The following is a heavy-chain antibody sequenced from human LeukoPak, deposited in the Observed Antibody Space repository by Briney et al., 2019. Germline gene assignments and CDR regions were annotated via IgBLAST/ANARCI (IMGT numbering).Heavy chain of an antibody. Sequence: GGSLRLSCAASGFTFSSYNMNWVRQAPGKGLEWVSSITSSSTYIYYADSVKGRFTISRDNARNSLSLQMNSLRAEDTAVYYCARDPYSGSYGNEYYYYMDVWGKGTTVTISS. D-gene: IGHD1-26*01. CDR1: GFTFSSYN. CDR3: ARDPYSGSYGNEYYYYMDV. J-gene: IGHJ6*03. CDR2: ITSSSTYI. V-gene: IGHV3-21*01.